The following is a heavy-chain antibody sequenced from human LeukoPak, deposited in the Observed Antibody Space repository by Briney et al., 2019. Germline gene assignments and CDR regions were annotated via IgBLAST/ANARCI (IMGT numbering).Heavy chain of an antibody. J-gene: IGHJ3*02. CDR3: AIVTFDI. CDR1: GYTVTELS. CDR2: FDPEKGKT. V-gene: IGHV1-24*01. Sequence: ASVKVSCEVSGYTVTELSMHWVRQAPGKGLEWMGGFDPEKGKTIYAQKFQGRVTMTEDTSTDTAYMQLSSLRSEDTAIYYCAIVTFDIWGQGTMVTVSS.